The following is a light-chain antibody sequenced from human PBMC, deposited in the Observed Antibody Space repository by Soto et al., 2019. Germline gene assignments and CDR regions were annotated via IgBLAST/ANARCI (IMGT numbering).Light chain of an antibody. CDR2: RSS. CDR1: QTISNY. V-gene: IGKV1-5*03. Sequence: DIQMTQSPSTLSASVGDRVTITCRASQTISNYLTWYQQRPGKAPKLLIYRSSILQNGVPSRSSGSGSGTEFTFTISSLQPDDFATYYCQQYYIYATFGQGTRVEI. CDR3: QQYYIYAT. J-gene: IGKJ1*01.